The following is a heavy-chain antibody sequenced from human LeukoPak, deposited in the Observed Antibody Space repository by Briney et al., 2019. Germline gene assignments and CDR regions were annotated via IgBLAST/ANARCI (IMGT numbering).Heavy chain of an antibody. CDR3: ARRGYYYYYYMDV. J-gene: IGHJ6*03. V-gene: IGHV1-2*02. Sequence: GASVKVSCKASGYTFTGYYMHWVRQAPGQGLEWMGWINPNSGGTNYAQEFQGRVTMTRDTSISTAYMELSRLRSDDTAVYYCARRGYYYYYYMDVWGKGTTVTVSS. CDR1: GYTFTGYY. CDR2: INPNSGGT.